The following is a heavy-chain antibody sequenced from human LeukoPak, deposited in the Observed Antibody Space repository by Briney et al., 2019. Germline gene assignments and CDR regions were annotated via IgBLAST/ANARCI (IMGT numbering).Heavy chain of an antibody. CDR3: ARGGIMDILTGYLSYDYYYYYMDV. J-gene: IGHJ6*03. V-gene: IGHV1-58*02. Sequence: ASVKVSCKASGFTFTSSAMQWVRQARGQRLEWIGWIVVGSGNTNYAQKFQERVTITRDMSTSTAYMELSSLRSEDTAVYYCARGGIMDILTGYLSYDYYYYYMDVWGKGTTVTISS. D-gene: IGHD3-9*01. CDR2: IVVGSGNT. CDR1: GFTFTSSA.